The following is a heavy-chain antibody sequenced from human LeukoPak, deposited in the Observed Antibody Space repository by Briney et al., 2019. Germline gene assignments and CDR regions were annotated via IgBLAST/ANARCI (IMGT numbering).Heavy chain of an antibody. CDR1: GFTFDDYA. CDR3: ARNHYYYYYGMDV. J-gene: IGHJ6*02. V-gene: IGHV3-74*01. Sequence: GGSLRLSCAASGFTFDDYAMHWVRQAPGKGLVWGSRINSDGSSTSYADSVKGRFTISRDNAKNTLYLQMNSLRAEDTAVYYCARNHYYYYYGMDVWGQGTTVTVSS. CDR2: INSDGSST.